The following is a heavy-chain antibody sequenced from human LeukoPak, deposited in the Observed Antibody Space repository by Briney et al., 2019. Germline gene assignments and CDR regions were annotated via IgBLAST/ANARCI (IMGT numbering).Heavy chain of an antibody. CDR1: GGTFSKFG. V-gene: IGHV1-69*05. CDR3: ATEGPNYYMDV. CDR2: IIPMFGAA. J-gene: IGHJ6*03. Sequence: SVKVSCKASGGTFSKFGISWVRQAPGEGLEWMGGIIPMFGAANYAQKFQGRVTITMDESTTTAHMELISLTSDDTAVYFCATEGPNYYMDVWGKGTTVTVSS.